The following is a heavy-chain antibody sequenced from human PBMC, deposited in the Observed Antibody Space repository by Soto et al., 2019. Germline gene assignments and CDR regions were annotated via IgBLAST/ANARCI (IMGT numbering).Heavy chain of an antibody. Sequence: GGSLRLSCAASGFTFSSYAMHWVRQAPGKGLEWVAVISYDGSNKYYADSVKGRFTISRDNSKNTLYLQMNSLRAEDTAVYYCARDRIQLVDPYYYYYGMDVWGQGTTVTVSS. CDR3: ARDRIQLVDPYYYYYGMDV. CDR2: ISYDGSNK. J-gene: IGHJ6*02. V-gene: IGHV3-30-3*01. D-gene: IGHD5-18*01. CDR1: GFTFSSYA.